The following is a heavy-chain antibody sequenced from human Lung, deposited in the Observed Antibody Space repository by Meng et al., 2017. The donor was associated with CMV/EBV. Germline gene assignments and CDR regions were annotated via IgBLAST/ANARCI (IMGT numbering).Heavy chain of an antibody. V-gene: IGHV1-2*02. J-gene: IGHJ6*01. CDR1: GYTFTSYN. Sequence: ASVKVSCKASGYTFTSYNIHWVRQAPGQGLEWMGWINTKSGDTDYAPKFHGRVTMTRDTSINTAHMEVTRLTSDDTATYYCARRWDYWSGFQTGYGLDVWGRGTTVTVSS. CDR3: ARRWDYWSGFQTGYGLDV. CDR2: INTKSGDT. D-gene: IGHD3-3*01.